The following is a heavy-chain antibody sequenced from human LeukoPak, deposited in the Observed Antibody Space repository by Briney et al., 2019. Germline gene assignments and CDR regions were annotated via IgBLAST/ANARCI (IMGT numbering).Heavy chain of an antibody. D-gene: IGHD3-22*01. CDR1: GYTFTSYG. V-gene: IGHV1-18*01. CDR3: ARDNPYYYDSSGSDPFDY. CDR2: ISAYNGNT. Sequence: GASVKVPCKASGYTFTSYGISWVRQAPGQGLEWMGWISAYNGNTNYAQKLQGRVTMTTDTSTSTAYMELRSLRSDDTAVYYCARDNPYYYDSSGSDPFDYWGQGTLVTVSS. J-gene: IGHJ4*02.